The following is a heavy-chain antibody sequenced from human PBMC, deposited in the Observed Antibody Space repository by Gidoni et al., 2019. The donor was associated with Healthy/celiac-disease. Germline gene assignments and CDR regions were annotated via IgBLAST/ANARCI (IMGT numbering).Heavy chain of an antibody. Sequence: EVQLVESGGGLVKPGGSLRLSCAASGFTFSSYRMNWVRQAPGKGLEWVSSISSSSSYIYYADSVKGRFTISRDNAKNSLYLQMNSLRAEDTAVYYCARELVVGAPPDYYGMDVWGQGTTVTVSS. CDR2: ISSSSSYI. D-gene: IGHD1-26*01. CDR1: GFTFSSYR. CDR3: ARELVVGAPPDYYGMDV. J-gene: IGHJ6*02. V-gene: IGHV3-21*01.